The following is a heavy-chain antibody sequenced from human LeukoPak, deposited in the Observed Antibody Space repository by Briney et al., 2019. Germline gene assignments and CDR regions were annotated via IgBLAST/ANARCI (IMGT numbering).Heavy chain of an antibody. CDR1: GFTFSSYW. Sequence: GGSLRLSCAASGFTFSSYWMHWVRQAPGKGLEYVSAISSNGGSTYYAESVKGRFTISRDNSKNTLFLQMSSLRPEDTAVYYCVRPAPLTLSAYDFWGQGTLVTVSS. D-gene: IGHD2/OR15-2a*01. J-gene: IGHJ3*01. V-gene: IGHV3-64D*09. CDR2: ISSNGGST. CDR3: VRPAPLTLSAYDF.